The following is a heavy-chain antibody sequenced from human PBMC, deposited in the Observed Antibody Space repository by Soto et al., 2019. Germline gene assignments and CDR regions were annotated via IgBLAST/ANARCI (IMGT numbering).Heavy chain of an antibody. CDR3: AKDKDYPLDY. CDR2: ISYDGSNK. Sequence: LRLYCATSGFXSSSYVVHWVRQAPGKGLEWVAVISYDGSNKYYADYVKGLFTISRDNSKNTLYPQMKSLRAEDTAVYYCAKDKDYPLDYWGQGTLVTVSS. CDR1: GFXSSSYV. J-gene: IGHJ4*02. D-gene: IGHD3-10*01. V-gene: IGHV3-30*18.